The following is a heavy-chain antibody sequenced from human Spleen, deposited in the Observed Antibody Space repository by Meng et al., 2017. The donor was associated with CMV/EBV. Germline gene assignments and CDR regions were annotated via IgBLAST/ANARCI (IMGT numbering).Heavy chain of an antibody. CDR1: GGSFSGYY. Sequence: SQTLSLTCAVYGGSFSGYYWSWIRQPPGKGLEWIGEINHSGSTNYNPSLKSRVTISVDTSKNQFSLKLSSVTAADTAVYYCARGRSYYDFWSGYHPVSYWGRGTLVTVSS. CDR2: INHSGST. J-gene: IGHJ4*02. D-gene: IGHD3-3*01. V-gene: IGHV4-34*01. CDR3: ARGRSYYDFWSGYHPVSY.